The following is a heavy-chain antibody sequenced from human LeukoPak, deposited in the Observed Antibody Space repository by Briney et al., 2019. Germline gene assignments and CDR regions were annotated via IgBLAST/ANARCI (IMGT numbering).Heavy chain of an antibody. V-gene: IGHV4-39*07. Sequence: PSETLSLTCTVSGGSIRSSYYYWGWIRQPPGKGLEWIGEINHSGSTNYNPSLKSRVTISVDTSKNQFSLKLSSVTAADTAVYYCARSRGIRSCADYWGQGTLVTVSS. CDR3: ARSRGIRSCADY. D-gene: IGHD2-15*01. CDR2: INHSGST. CDR1: GGSIRSSYYY. J-gene: IGHJ4*02.